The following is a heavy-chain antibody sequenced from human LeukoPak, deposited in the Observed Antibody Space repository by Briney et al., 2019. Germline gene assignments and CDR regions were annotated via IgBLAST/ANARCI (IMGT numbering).Heavy chain of an antibody. Sequence: GGSLRLSCAASGFTFSSYSMNWVRQAPGKGLEWVSSISSSSYIYYADSVKGRFTISRDNAKNSLYLQMNSLRAEDTAVYYCARDGEQQGYFDYWGQGTLVTVSS. J-gene: IGHJ4*02. V-gene: IGHV3-21*01. CDR3: ARDGEQQGYFDY. CDR2: ISSSSYI. CDR1: GFTFSSYS. D-gene: IGHD6-13*01.